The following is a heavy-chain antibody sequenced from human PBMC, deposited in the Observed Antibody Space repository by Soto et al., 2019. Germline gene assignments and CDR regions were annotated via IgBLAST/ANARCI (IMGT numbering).Heavy chain of an antibody. V-gene: IGHV4-61*01. D-gene: IGHD3-22*01. CDR1: GGSVSSGSYY. J-gene: IGHJ6*02. CDR3: ARDQLWFGTMIDREALGMDV. CDR2: IYYSGST. Sequence: PSETLSLTCTVSGGSVSSGSYYWSWIRQPPGKGLEWIGYIYYSGSTNYNPSLKSRVTISVDTSKNQFSLKLSSVTAADTAVYYCARDQLWFGTMIDREALGMDVCGEGTTVTVSS.